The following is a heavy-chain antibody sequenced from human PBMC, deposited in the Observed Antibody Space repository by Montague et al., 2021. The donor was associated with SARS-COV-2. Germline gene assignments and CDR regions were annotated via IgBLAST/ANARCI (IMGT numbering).Heavy chain of an antibody. Sequence: SETLSLTCAVSGVSITSTNWWCLVRQPPGKGLEWIGEISYGGIATYNPSPKSRATIAMDRSRNLFSLQLGSVTAADTAIYYCAGRVLTVPADYWGQGTLVTVS. D-gene: IGHD1-26*01. CDR2: ISYGGIA. J-gene: IGHJ4*02. V-gene: IGHV4-4*02. CDR1: GVSITSTNW. CDR3: AGRVLTVPADY.